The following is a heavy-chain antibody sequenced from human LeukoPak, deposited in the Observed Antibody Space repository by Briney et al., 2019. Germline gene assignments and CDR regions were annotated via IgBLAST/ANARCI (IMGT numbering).Heavy chain of an antibody. J-gene: IGHJ4*02. CDR2: IYYSGST. CDR1: GGSISSGGYY. V-gene: IGHV4-31*03. D-gene: IGHD3-10*01. CDR3: ARISGRGMVRGVIDY. Sequence: PSQTLSLTCTVSGGSISSGGYYWNWIRQHPGKGLEWIGYIYYSGSTYYNPSLKSRVTISVDTSKNQFSLKLSSVTAADTAVYYCARISGRGMVRGVIDYWGQGTLVTVSS.